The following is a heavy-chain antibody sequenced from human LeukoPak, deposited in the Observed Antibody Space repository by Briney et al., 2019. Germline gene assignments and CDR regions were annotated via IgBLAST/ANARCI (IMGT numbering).Heavy chain of an antibody. J-gene: IGHJ4*02. V-gene: IGHV3-64*01. CDR2: ISSNGGST. CDR3: ARFIAARGFDY. Sequence: PGGSLRLSCAASGFTFSSYAMHWVRQAPGKGLEYVSAISSNGGSTYYANSVKGRFTISRDNSKNTLYLQMGSQRAEDMAVYYCARFIAARGFDYWGQGTLVTVSS. D-gene: IGHD6-6*01. CDR1: GFTFSSYA.